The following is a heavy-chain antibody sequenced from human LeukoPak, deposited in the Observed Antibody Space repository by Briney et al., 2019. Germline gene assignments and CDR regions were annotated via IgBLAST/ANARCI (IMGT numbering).Heavy chain of an antibody. CDR1: GGSISGYY. J-gene: IGHJ4*02. D-gene: IGHD5-18*01. V-gene: IGHV4-59*12. Sequence: SETLSLTCTVSGGSISGYYYNWIRQPPGKGLEWIGYIYYSGSTNYNPSLKSRVTISVDTSKNQFSLKLSSVTAADTAVYYCARGIQTFDYWGQGALVTVS. CDR2: IYYSGST. CDR3: ARGIQTFDY.